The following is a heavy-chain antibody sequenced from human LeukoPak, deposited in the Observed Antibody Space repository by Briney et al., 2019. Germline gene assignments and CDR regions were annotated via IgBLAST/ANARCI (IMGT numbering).Heavy chain of an antibody. CDR3: ARCTASCYANAFDV. V-gene: IGHV3-23*01. CDR2: INGGGDAT. D-gene: IGHD2-2*01. J-gene: IGHJ3*01. Sequence: GRSLRLSCATSGFTFNNNAMSWVSQAPGKGLEWASAINGGGDATEYADSVKGRFTISRDNSKNTLYLQMNSLRPDDTAVYYCARCTASCYANAFDVWGQGTLLTVSS. CDR1: GFTFNNNA.